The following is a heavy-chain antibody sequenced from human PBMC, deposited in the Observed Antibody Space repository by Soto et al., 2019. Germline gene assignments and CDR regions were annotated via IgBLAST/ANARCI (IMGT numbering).Heavy chain of an antibody. J-gene: IGHJ3*02. Sequence: GGSLRLSCAASGFTFSSYGMHWVRQAPGKGLEWVAVIWYDGSNKYYADSVKGRFTISRDNSKNTLYLQMNSLRAEDTAVYYCARDLGTGTTVPVYAFDIWGQGTMVTVSS. CDR1: GFTFSSYG. CDR2: IWYDGSNK. D-gene: IGHD1-1*01. CDR3: ARDLGTGTTVPVYAFDI. V-gene: IGHV3-33*01.